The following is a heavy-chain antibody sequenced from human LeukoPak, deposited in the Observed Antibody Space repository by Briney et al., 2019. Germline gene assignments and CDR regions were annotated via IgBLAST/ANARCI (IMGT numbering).Heavy chain of an antibody. J-gene: IGHJ2*01. CDR1: GFSFSGSV. V-gene: IGHV3-73*01. CDR2: IRSKANSYAT. Sequence: PGGSLRLSCAASGFSFSGSVMHWVRQASGKGLEWVGRIRSKANSYATAYAASVKGRFTISRDGSKNTAYLQMNSLKTEDTAVYYCTRRQDGDYWYFDLWGRGTLVTVSS. D-gene: IGHD4-17*01. CDR3: TRRQDGDYWYFDL.